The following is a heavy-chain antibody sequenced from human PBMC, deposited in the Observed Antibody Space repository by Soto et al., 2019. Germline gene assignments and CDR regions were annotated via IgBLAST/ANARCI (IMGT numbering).Heavy chain of an antibody. CDR3: AKDEVLRFLEWPYYYYYMDV. Sequence: GSLRLSCAASGFTFSSYGMHWVRQAPGKGLEWVAVISYDGSNKYYADSVKGRFTISRDNSKNTLYLQTNSLRAEDTAVYYCAKDEVLRFLEWPYYYYYMDVWGKGTTVTVSS. D-gene: IGHD3-3*01. J-gene: IGHJ6*03. CDR2: ISYDGSNK. CDR1: GFTFSSYG. V-gene: IGHV3-30*18.